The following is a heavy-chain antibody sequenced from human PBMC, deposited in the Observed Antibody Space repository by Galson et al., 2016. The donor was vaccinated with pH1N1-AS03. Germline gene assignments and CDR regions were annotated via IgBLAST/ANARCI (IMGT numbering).Heavy chain of an antibody. CDR2: INGDGSTT. V-gene: IGHV3-74*01. CDR1: GLTFSSYW. J-gene: IGHJ3*01. CDR3: VRAEPYYYDRRKYFAFLL. D-gene: IGHD3-22*01. Sequence: SLRLSCAASGLTFSSYWMHWVRQVPGKGLVWVSRINGDGSTTNYADSVKGRFTISRDNAKNTLFLHMKSLRAEDTALYYCVRAEPYYYDRRKYFAFLLWGQGTTVIVSS.